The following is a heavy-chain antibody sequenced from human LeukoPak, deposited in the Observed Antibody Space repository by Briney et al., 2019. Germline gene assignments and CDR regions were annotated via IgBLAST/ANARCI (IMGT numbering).Heavy chain of an antibody. J-gene: IGHJ4*02. CDR3: ASTLWGYSTNWYD. V-gene: IGHV4-39*07. CDR2: IYHSGST. CDR1: GGSISSSSYY. D-gene: IGHD6-13*01. Sequence: SETLSLTCTVSGGSISSSSYYWGWIRQPPGKGLEWIGEIYHSGSTNYNPSLKRRVTISVDKSKNQFSLKLSSVTAADTAVYYCASTLWGYSTNWYDWGQGTLVTVSS.